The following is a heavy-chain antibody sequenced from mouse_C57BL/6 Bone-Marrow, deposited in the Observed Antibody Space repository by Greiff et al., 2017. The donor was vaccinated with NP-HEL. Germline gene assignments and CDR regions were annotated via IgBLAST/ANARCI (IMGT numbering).Heavy chain of an antibody. V-gene: IGHV1-50*01. Sequence: QVQLQQSGAELVKPGASVKLSFTSYWMQWVKQRPGQGLEWIGEIDPSDSYTNYNQKFKGKATLTVDTSSSTAYMQLSSLTSEDSAVYYCARLVDYWGQGTTLTVSS. CDR1: TSYW. CDR3: ARLVDY. CDR2: IDPSDSYT. J-gene: IGHJ2*01.